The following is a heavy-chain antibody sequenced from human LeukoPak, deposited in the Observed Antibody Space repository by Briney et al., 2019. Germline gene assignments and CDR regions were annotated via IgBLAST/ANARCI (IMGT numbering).Heavy chain of an antibody. V-gene: IGHV3-48*01. CDR2: ISSSSSTI. Sequence: PGGSLRLSCAASGFTFSSYSMNWVRQAPEKGLEWFSYISSSSSTIYYADSVKGRFTISRDNAKNSLYLKMNSLRAEDTAVYYCAREIRYYMDVWGKGTTVTVSS. CDR3: AREIRYYMDV. CDR1: GFTFSSYS. J-gene: IGHJ6*03.